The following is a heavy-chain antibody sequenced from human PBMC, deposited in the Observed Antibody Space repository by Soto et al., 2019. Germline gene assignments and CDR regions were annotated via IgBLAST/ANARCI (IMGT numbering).Heavy chain of an antibody. Sequence: SETLSLSCAVYGGSFSGYYWSWIRQPPGKGLEWIGEINHSGSTNYNPSLKSRVTISVDTSKNQFSLKLSSVTVADTAVYYCARARLQIFLYCYDSSGYLGYYGMDVWDKGPRSPSPQ. CDR3: ARARLQIFLYCYDSSGYLGYYGMDV. CDR2: INHSGST. D-gene: IGHD3-22*01. J-gene: IGHJ6*01. CDR1: GGSFSGYY. V-gene: IGHV4-34*01.